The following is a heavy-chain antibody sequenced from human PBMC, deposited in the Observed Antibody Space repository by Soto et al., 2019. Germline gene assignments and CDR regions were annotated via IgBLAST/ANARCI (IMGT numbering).Heavy chain of an antibody. CDR3: AKDSPVLTV. Sequence: EVQLLESGGGLVQPGGSLRLSCAASGFTSSSYGLSWVRQAPGKGLEWVSAISGGDSSTYYADSVKGRFTISRDNSKNTLYLQMNGLRAEDTAVYYCAKDSPVLTVWGQGTTVTVSS. CDR2: ISGGDSST. CDR1: GFTSSSYG. D-gene: IGHD2-15*01. V-gene: IGHV3-23*01. J-gene: IGHJ6*02.